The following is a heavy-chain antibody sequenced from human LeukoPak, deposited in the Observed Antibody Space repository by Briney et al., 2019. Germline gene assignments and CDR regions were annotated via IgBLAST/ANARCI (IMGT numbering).Heavy chain of an antibody. Sequence: SETLSLTCAVYGGSFSGYYWSWIRQPPGKGLEWIGEINHSGSTNYNPSLKSRVTISVDTSKKQFSLKLSSVTAADTAVYCCARGSTVVPFDPWGQGTLVTVSS. CDR1: GGSFSGYY. D-gene: IGHD2-2*01. CDR2: INHSGST. CDR3: ARGSTVVPFDP. J-gene: IGHJ5*02. V-gene: IGHV4-34*01.